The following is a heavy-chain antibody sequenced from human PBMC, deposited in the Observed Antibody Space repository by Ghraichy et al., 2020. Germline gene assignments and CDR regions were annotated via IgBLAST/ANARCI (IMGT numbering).Heavy chain of an antibody. CDR2: ISYDGSNK. CDR3: AKDGYDFWSGYYYPDY. CDR1: GFTFSSYG. Sequence: GGSLRLSCAASGFTFSSYGMHWVRQAPGKGLEWVSVISYDGSNKYYADSVKGRFTISRDSSKSTLYLHMNSLRAEDTAVYYCAKDGYDFWSGYYYPDYWGQGTLVTVSS. V-gene: IGHV3-30*18. J-gene: IGHJ4*02. D-gene: IGHD3-3*01.